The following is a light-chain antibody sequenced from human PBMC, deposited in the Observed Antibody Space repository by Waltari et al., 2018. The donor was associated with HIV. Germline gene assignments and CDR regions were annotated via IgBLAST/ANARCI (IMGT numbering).Light chain of an antibody. CDR2: RDT. Sequence: SYELTQPPSVSVSPEQTARPTYSADSLPIRFAYWYQQRPGQAPALLIFRDTEMPSGIPERFSSSSSGTTVTLTIRAVQAEDEADYYCQSTDSSGVYWVFGGGTTLTVL. CDR1: SLPIRF. J-gene: IGLJ3*02. CDR3: QSTDSSGVYWV. V-gene: IGLV3-25*03.